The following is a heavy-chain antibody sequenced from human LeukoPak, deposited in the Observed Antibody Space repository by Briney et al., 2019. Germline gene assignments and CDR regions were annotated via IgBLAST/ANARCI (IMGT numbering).Heavy chain of an antibody. D-gene: IGHD3-22*01. V-gene: IGHV3-30-3*01. CDR1: GFTFSSYA. Sequence: GRSLRLSCAASGFTFSSYAMHWVRQAPGKGLEWVAVISYDGSNKYYADSVKGRFTISRDNSKNTLYLQMNSLRAEDTAVYYCARDRRRYYDSSGFLDYWGQGTLVTVSS. CDR3: ARDRRRYYDSSGFLDY. J-gene: IGHJ4*02. CDR2: ISYDGSNK.